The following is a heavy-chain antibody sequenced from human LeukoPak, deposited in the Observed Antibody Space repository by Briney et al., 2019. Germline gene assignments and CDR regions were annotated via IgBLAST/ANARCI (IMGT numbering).Heavy chain of an antibody. J-gene: IGHJ4*02. Sequence: GGSLRLSCAASGFTFSSYAMSWVRQAPGKGLEWVSVIYSGGSTYYADSVKGRFTISRDNSKNTLYLQMNSLRAEDTAVYYCARARPIPLMATLWGQGTLVTVSS. V-gene: IGHV3-53*01. D-gene: IGHD2-21*01. CDR1: GFTFSSYA. CDR3: ARARPIPLMATL. CDR2: IYSGGST.